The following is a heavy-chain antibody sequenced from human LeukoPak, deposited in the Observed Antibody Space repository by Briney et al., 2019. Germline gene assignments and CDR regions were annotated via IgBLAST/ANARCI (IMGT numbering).Heavy chain of an antibody. Sequence: GGSLRLSCAASGFTFSSYEMNWVRQAPGKGLEWVSYISSSGSTIYYADSVKGRFTISRDNAKNSLYLQMNSLRAEDTAVYYCARRPAYYDILTADWWGQGTPVTVSS. D-gene: IGHD3-9*01. CDR1: GFTFSSYE. V-gene: IGHV3-48*03. J-gene: IGHJ4*02. CDR2: ISSSGSTI. CDR3: ARRPAYYDILTADW.